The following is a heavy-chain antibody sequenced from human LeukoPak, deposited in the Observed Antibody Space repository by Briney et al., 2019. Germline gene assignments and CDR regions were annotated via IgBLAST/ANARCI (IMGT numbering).Heavy chain of an antibody. V-gene: IGHV3-30-3*01. J-gene: IGHJ4*02. CDR3: ATDLYSKIVDY. Sequence: PGGSLRLSCAASGFTFANYAMHWVRQAPGQGLEWMAFISYAGSSQYYVDSVKGRFTISRDNAKNSLYLQMNSLRAEDTAVYYCATDLYSKIVDYWGQGTLVTVSS. CDR1: GFTFANYA. D-gene: IGHD4-11*01. CDR2: ISYAGSSQ.